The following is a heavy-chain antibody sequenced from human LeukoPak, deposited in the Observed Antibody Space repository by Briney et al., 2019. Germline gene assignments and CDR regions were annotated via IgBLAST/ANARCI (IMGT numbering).Heavy chain of an antibody. D-gene: IGHD6-13*01. CDR1: GGSISSGSYY. V-gene: IGHV4-61*02. Sequence: SETLSLTCTVSGGSISSGSYYWSWIRQPAGKGLEWIGRIYTSGSTNYSPSLKSRVTISVDTSKNQFSLKLSSVTAADTAVYYCAREGSVSSSWIYYFDYWGQGTLVTVSS. J-gene: IGHJ4*02. CDR2: IYTSGST. CDR3: AREGSVSSSWIYYFDY.